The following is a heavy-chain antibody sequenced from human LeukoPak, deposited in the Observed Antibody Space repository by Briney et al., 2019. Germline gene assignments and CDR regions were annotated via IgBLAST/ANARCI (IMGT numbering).Heavy chain of an antibody. CDR2: VSYSGRT. V-gene: IGHV4-39*01. Sequence: SETLSLTCTVSGGSISSSAYYWGWIRQPPGKGLEWIGSVSYSGRTYYSPSLKSRVTISAGTSENQFSLKLSSVTAADTAVYYCARLITGTHQGGWFDPWGQGTLVTVSS. CDR3: ARLITGTHQGGWFDP. CDR1: GGSISSSAYY. J-gene: IGHJ5*02. D-gene: IGHD1-7*01.